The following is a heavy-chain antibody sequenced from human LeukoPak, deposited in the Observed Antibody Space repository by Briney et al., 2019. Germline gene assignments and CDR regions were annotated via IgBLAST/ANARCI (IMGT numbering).Heavy chain of an antibody. D-gene: IGHD3-16*02. CDR3: AREEHDYVWGSYRYYYYYGIDV. CDR1: GFTFSSYG. Sequence: GGSLRLSCAASGFTFSSYGMHWVRQSPGRGLEWVSFLSFDGSNEFYADSLKGRFTISRDNSKDTLYLQMDSLRAKDTALYYCAREEHDYVWGSYRYYYYYGIDVWGQGTTVTVSS. J-gene: IGHJ6*02. V-gene: IGHV3-30*03. CDR2: LSFDGSNE.